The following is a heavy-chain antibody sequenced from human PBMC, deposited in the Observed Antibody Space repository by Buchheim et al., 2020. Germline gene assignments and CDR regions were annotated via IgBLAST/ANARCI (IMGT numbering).Heavy chain of an antibody. Sequence: QVQLVESGGGVVQPGRSLRLSCAASGFTFSSYGMHWVRQAPGKGLEWVAVISYDGSNKYYADSVKGRFTISRDNSKNTLYLQMNSLRAEDTAVYYCAKDFGVGYSSGWYTYYYYYGMDVWGQGTT. D-gene: IGHD6-19*01. CDR3: AKDFGVGYSSGWYTYYYYYGMDV. J-gene: IGHJ6*02. CDR2: ISYDGSNK. CDR1: GFTFSSYG. V-gene: IGHV3-30*18.